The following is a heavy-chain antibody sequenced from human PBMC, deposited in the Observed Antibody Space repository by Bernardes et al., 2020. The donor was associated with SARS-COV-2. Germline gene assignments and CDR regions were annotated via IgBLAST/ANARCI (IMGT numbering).Heavy chain of an antibody. CDR2: INSDGSGT. J-gene: IGHJ4*02. CDR1: GFTLSMYW. V-gene: IGHV3-74*01. Sequence: GSLRLSCAASGFTLSMYWMHWDRQVPGKGLVWVSHINSDGSGTSYADSVKGRFTISRDNAKNTLYLQMHSLRAEDSAVYFCARDSSVEFDYWGRGTLVTVSS. CDR3: ARDSSVEFDY.